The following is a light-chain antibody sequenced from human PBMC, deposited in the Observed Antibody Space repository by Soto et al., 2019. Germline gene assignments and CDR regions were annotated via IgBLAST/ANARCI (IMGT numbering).Light chain of an antibody. CDR1: SSDVGGYKY. Sequence: QSALTQPASVSGSPGQSITISCTGTSSDVGGYKYVSWYQQHPGKAPKLMIYDVSNRPSGVSDRFSGSKSGNTASLTISGLQSEDEADYYRDSYTSSSSYVFGTGTKLTVL. CDR3: DSYTSSSSYV. V-gene: IGLV2-14*01. J-gene: IGLJ1*01. CDR2: DVS.